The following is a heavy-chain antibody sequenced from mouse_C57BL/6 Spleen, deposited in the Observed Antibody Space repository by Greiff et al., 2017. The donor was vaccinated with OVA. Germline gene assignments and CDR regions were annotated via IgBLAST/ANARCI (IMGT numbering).Heavy chain of an antibody. CDR1: GFTFSSYT. CDR2: ISGGGGNT. Sequence: DVMLVESGGGLVKPGGSLKLSCAASGFTFSSYTMSWVRQTPEKRLEWVATISGGGGNTYYPDSVKGRFTISRDNAKNTLYLQMSSLRSEDTALYYCARQDYGSSYGNYYAMDYWGQGTSVTVSS. CDR3: ARQDYGSSYGNYYAMDY. J-gene: IGHJ4*01. D-gene: IGHD1-1*01. V-gene: IGHV5-9*01.